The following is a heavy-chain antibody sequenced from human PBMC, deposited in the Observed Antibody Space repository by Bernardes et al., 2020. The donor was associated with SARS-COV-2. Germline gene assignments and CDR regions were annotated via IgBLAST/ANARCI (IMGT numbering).Heavy chain of an antibody. J-gene: IGHJ4*02. CDR1: GFTFSSDW. D-gene: IGHD1-26*01. V-gene: IGHV3-7*01. Sequence: GGSLSLSSASSGFTFSSDWMSWVRQAPGNGLDCVANIKEDGSEKYYVDSMKGRFTISRDNAKNSLYLQMNSLRAEDTAVYHCARGGRSPNYWGQGTLVTVSS. CDR3: ARGGRSPNY. CDR2: IKEDGSEK.